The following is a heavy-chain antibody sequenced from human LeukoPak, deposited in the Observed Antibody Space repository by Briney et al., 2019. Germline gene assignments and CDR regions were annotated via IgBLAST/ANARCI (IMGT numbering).Heavy chain of an antibody. CDR3: ARDRFSFRSYDAFDI. Sequence: PGRSLRLSCAASGFTFSSYGMHWVRQAPGKGLEWVAVISYDGSNKYYADSVKGRFTISRDNSKNTLYLQMNSPRAEDTAVYYCARDRFSFRSYDAFDIWGQGTMVTVSS. CDR2: ISYDGSNK. CDR1: GFTFSSYG. D-gene: IGHD1-26*01. J-gene: IGHJ3*02. V-gene: IGHV3-30*03.